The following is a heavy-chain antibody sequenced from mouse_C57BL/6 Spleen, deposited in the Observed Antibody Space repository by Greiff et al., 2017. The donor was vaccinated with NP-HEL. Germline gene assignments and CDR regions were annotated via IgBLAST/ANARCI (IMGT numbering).Heavy chain of an antibody. CDR3: ARDEDKDGSAYFDY. D-gene: IGHD1-1*01. J-gene: IGHJ2*01. CDR2: IYPRSGNT. CDR1: GYTFTSYG. Sequence: QVHVKQSGAELARPGASVKLSCKASGYTFTSYGISWVKQRTGQGLEWIGEIYPRSGNTYYNEKFKGKATLTADKSSSTAYMELRSLTSEDSAVYFCARDEDKDGSAYFDYWGQGTTLTVSS. V-gene: IGHV1-81*01.